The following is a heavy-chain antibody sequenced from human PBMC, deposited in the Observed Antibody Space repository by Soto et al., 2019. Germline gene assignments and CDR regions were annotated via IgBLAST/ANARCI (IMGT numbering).Heavy chain of an antibody. Sequence: SETLSLTCTVSGGSISSYYWSWIRQPPGKGLEWIGYIYYSGSTNYNPSLKSRVTISVDTSKNQFSLKLSSVTAADTAVYYCARGIVGATSFTYFDYWGQGTLVTVSS. D-gene: IGHD1-26*01. CDR3: ARGIVGATSFTYFDY. CDR2: IYYSGST. J-gene: IGHJ4*02. CDR1: GGSISSYY. V-gene: IGHV4-59*01.